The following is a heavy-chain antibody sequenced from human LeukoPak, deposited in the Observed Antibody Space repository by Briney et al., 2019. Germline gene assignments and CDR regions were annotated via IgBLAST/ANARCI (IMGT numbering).Heavy chain of an antibody. D-gene: IGHD3-3*01. Sequence: SETLSLTCTVSGGSISSYYWSWIRQPAGKGLEWIGRIYTSGSTNYNPSLKSRVTMSVDTSKNQFSLKLSSVTAADTAVYYCARAAIFGPSGYYYMDVWGKGTTVTVSS. CDR3: ARAAIFGPSGYYYMDV. V-gene: IGHV4-4*07. CDR1: GGSISSYY. CDR2: IYTSGST. J-gene: IGHJ6*03.